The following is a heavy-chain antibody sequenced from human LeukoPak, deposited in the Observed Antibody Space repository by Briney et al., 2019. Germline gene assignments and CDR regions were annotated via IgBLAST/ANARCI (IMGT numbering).Heavy chain of an antibody. CDR2: LYTSGST. D-gene: IGHD3-22*01. J-gene: IGHJ6*02. V-gene: IGHV4-4*07. CDR3: ARDRVDSSGYYYYYGIDV. Sequence: ASETLSLTCTVSGGSISSYYWSWIRQPAGKGLEWIGRLYTSGSTNYHPSLKSRLTMSADTSKNQFSLNLRSVTAADTAIYYCARDRVDSSGYYYYYGIDVWGQGTAVTVSS. CDR1: GGSISSYY.